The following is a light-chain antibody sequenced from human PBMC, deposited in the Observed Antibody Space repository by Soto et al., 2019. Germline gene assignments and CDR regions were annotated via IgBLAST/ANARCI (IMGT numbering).Light chain of an antibody. Sequence: EIVLTQSPGTLSSSPGDRASLSCRASQSVSDNYLAWYQQKPGQAPRLLIYGASSRATGIPDRFSGSGSGTDFTLTISRLKPEDFAVYYCQQYGNSPTITFGQGTRLEIK. CDR1: QSVSDNY. CDR3: QQYGNSPTIT. V-gene: IGKV3-20*01. CDR2: GAS. J-gene: IGKJ5*01.